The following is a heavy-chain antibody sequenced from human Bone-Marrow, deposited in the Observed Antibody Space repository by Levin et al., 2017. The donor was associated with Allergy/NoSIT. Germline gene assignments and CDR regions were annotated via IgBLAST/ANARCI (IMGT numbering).Heavy chain of an antibody. CDR3: ARVVAGTGWFDP. Sequence: GGSLRLSCAASGFTFSSYSMNWVRQAPGKGLEWVSSISSSSSYIYYADSVKGRFTISRDNAKNSLYLQMNSLRAEDTAVYYCARVVAGTGWFDPWGQGTLVTVSS. D-gene: IGHD6-19*01. CDR2: ISSSSSYI. V-gene: IGHV3-21*01. J-gene: IGHJ5*02. CDR1: GFTFSSYS.